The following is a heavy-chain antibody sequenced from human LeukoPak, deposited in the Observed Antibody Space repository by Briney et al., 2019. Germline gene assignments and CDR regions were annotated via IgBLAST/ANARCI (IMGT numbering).Heavy chain of an antibody. V-gene: IGHV4-39*01. Sequence: PSETLSLTCTVSGDSISSSSFYWAWIRQPPGRGLEWIGSILYTGRTFYSPSLKSRVTISVDTSKNQFSLRLGSVTASDTAVYYCARRDLGATIDYWGQGTLVTVSS. J-gene: IGHJ4*02. CDR3: ARRDLGATIDY. CDR1: GDSISSSSFY. D-gene: IGHD1-26*01. CDR2: ILYTGRT.